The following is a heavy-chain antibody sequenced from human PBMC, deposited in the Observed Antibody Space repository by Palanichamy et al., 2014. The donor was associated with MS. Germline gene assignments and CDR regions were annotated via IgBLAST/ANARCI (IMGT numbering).Heavy chain of an antibody. D-gene: IGHD1-7*01. J-gene: IGHJ5*02. CDR1: GYTLTELS. CDR2: FDPEDGEP. CDR3: ATVSPSRNLGMNWFDP. V-gene: IGHV1-24*01. Sequence: QVQLVRSGAEVKKPGASVKVSCKVSGYTLTELSMHWVRQAPGKGLEWMGGFDPEDGEPIYAQKFQGRVTLTDDTFPDTVYMELRSLRSEDTAVYYCATVSPSRNLGMNWFDPWGQGTLVTVSS.